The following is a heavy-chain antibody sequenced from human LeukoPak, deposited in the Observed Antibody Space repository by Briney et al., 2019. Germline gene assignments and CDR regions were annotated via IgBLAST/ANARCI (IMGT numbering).Heavy chain of an antibody. J-gene: IGHJ5*02. Sequence: PGGSLRLSCAASGFTVSSNYMSWVRQAPGKGLEWVSVIYSGGSTYYADSVKGRFTISRDNSKNTLYHQMNSLRAEDTAVYYCARANVFGEFDPWGQGTLVTVSS. V-gene: IGHV3-53*01. CDR2: IYSGGST. CDR3: ARANVFGEFDP. CDR1: GFTVSSNY. D-gene: IGHD3-3*01.